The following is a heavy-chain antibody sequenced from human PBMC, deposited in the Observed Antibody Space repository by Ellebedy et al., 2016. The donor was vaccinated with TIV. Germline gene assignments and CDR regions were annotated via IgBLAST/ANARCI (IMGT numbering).Heavy chain of an antibody. CDR3: ARGLYYMDV. CDR1: GFTFSTYD. CDR2: IGLSDDT. V-gene: IGHV3-13*01. J-gene: IGHJ6*03. Sequence: GGSLRLSXAASGFTFSTYDMHWVRQVTGKGLEWVSGIGLSDDTYYSGSVKGRFTISREDAKNSLYLQMNSLRAGDTAVYYCARGLYYMDVWGKGTTVTVSS.